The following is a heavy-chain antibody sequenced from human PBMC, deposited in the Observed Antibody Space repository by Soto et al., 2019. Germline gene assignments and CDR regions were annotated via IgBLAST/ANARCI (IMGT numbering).Heavy chain of an antibody. V-gene: IGHV3-15*07. J-gene: IGHJ6*02. CDR3: TTGGVYLGGMDV. CDR1: GFTFSNAW. CDR2: IKSKTDGGTT. Sequence: EVQLVESGGGLVKPGGSLRLSCAASGFTFSNAWMNWVRQAPGKGLERVVRIKSKTDGGTTDYAAPEKGRFTISRADSNNTLYLQMHSLKTEDTAVYYCTTGGVYLGGMDVWGQGTTVTVSS. D-gene: IGHD3-16*01.